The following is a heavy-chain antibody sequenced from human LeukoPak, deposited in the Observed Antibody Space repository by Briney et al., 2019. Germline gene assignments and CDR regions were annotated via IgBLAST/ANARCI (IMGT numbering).Heavy chain of an antibody. CDR1: GFTFSSNY. Sequence: GGSLRLSCAASGFTFSSNYMSWVRQAPGKGLEWVSVIYSGGSTYYADSVKGRFTISRDNSKNTLYLQMNSLRAEDTAVYYCANLGRITIFGVAPPADDYWGQGTLVTVSS. CDR2: IYSGGST. J-gene: IGHJ4*02. V-gene: IGHV3-53*01. CDR3: ANLGRITIFGVAPPADDY. D-gene: IGHD3-3*01.